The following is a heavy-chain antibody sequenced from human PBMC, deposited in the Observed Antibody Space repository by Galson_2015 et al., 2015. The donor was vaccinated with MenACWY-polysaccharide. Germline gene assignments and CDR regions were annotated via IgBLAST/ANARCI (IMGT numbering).Heavy chain of an antibody. CDR2: ISDSGGTT. J-gene: IGHJ3*01. D-gene: IGHD2-2*01. V-gene: IGHV3-23*01. Sequence: SLRLSCAASGFTFSSYAMSWVRQAPGKGLEWVAAISDSGGTTYYADSVKGRFTISRDNSKNMVYLQMNSLRAEDTAVYYSLVVPGGNYRAMDVWGQGTMVTVSS. CDR3: LVVPGGNYRAMDV. CDR1: GFTFSSYA.